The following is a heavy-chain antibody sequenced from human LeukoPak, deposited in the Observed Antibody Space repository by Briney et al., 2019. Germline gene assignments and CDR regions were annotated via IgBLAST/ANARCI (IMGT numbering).Heavy chain of an antibody. V-gene: IGHV3-15*01. J-gene: IGHJ4*02. Sequence: GGSLRLSCAASGFTYSNAWMRWVRQAPGKGLEWVGRIKSKTDGGTTDYAAPVKGRFTISRDDSKNTLYLQMNSLKTEDTAVYYCATALTGCCSGGSCFDYWGQGTLVTVSS. CDR3: ATALTGCCSGGSCFDY. CDR2: IKSKTDGGTT. D-gene: IGHD2-15*01. CDR1: GFTYSNAW.